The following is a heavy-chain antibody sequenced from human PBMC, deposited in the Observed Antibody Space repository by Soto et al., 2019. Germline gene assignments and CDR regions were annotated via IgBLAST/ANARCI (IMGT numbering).Heavy chain of an antibody. J-gene: IGHJ4*02. CDR1: TFTFTSSA. CDR2: IVVGSGNT. V-gene: IGHV1-58*01. CDR3: ATHREGATYYFDY. Sequence: QMQLIQSGPEVKKPGTSVKVSCKASTFTFTSSAVQWVRQARGQRLEWIGWIVVGSGNTKYAQNFQERVTITRDMSSGTAYVELSSLRSDDTAVYYCATHREGATYYFDYWGQGSLCTVSS. D-gene: IGHD1-26*01.